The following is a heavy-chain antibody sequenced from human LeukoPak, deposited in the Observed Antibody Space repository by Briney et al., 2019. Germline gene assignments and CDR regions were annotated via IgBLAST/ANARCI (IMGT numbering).Heavy chain of an antibody. J-gene: IGHJ4*02. CDR1: GFTFSTYA. Sequence: GGSLRLSCAASGFTFSTYAMHWVRQAPGKGLEYVSAISTNGDSTYYADSVKGRFTISRDNSKNTLFLKMGSLRADDMAVYYCARWGSTSCYDYWGQGTLVTVSS. CDR3: ARWGSTSCYDY. D-gene: IGHD2-2*01. CDR2: ISTNGDST. V-gene: IGHV3-64*02.